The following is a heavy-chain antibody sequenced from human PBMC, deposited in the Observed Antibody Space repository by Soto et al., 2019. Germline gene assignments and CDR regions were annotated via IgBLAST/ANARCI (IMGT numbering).Heavy chain of an antibody. CDR1: GYPFTSYG. D-gene: IGHD5-12*01. CDR2: ISAYNGNR. Sequence: ASVNVSCKASGYPFTSYGISWVRQAPGQGLEWVAWISAYNGNRDTAQKFQGRVTMTLDTSTDTAHMELGDLTSADTGVYYCARGRIVASIHDAFDIWGQGTKVTVSS. CDR3: ARGRIVASIHDAFDI. J-gene: IGHJ3*02. V-gene: IGHV1-18*01.